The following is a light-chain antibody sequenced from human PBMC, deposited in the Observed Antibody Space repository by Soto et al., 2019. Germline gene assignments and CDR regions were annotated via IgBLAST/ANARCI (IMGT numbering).Light chain of an antibody. CDR1: QSVLYSSNNKNY. CDR2: WAS. V-gene: IGKV4-1*01. J-gene: IGKJ1*01. CDR3: QQYYRPWT. Sequence: DIVMTQSPDSLAVYLGESATINCKSSQSVLYSSNNKNYLAWYQQKPGQPPKLLIYWASTRESGVPDRFSGSGSGTDFTLTISSLQAEDVAVYYCQQYYRPWTFGQGTKVEIK.